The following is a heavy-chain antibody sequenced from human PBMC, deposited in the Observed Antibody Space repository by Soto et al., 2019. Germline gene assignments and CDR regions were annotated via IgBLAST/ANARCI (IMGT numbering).Heavy chain of an antibody. J-gene: IGHJ5*01. V-gene: IGHV3-23*01. Sequence: EVHLLESGGGLVQPGGSLRLSCTASGFTFSSYAMTWVRQAPGRGLEGVSGITGSGGRTYYADSVKGRFTISRDNSKSTLYLQLNSMRAEDTAVYYCAKDREYGDYVRCFDSWGQGTLVTVSS. CDR3: AKDREYGDYVRCFDS. CDR1: GFTFSSYA. CDR2: ITGSGGRT. D-gene: IGHD4-17*01.